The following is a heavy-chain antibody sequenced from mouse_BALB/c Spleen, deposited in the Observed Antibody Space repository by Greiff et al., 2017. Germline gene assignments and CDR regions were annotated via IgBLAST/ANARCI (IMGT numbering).Heavy chain of an antibody. D-gene: IGHD1-1*02. CDR3: ARDKDYSFDY. V-gene: IGHV5-15*02. J-gene: IGHJ2*01. Sequence: DVMLVESGGGLVQPGGSRKLSCAASGFTFSDYGMAWVRQAPGKGPEWVAFISNLAYSIYYADTVTGRFTISRENAKNTLYLEMSSLRSEDTAMYYCARDKDYSFDYWGQGTTLTVSS. CDR2: ISNLAYSI. CDR1: GFTFSDYG.